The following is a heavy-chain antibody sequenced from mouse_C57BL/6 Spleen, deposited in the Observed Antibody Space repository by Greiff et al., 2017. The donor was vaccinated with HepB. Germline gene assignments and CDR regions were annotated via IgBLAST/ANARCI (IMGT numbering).Heavy chain of an antibody. CDR3: TVYDYDGDY. J-gene: IGHJ2*01. D-gene: IGHD2-4*01. CDR1: GFNIKDDY. CDR2: IDPENGDT. Sequence: EVQLQQSGAELVRPGASVKLSCTASGFNIKDDYMHWVKQRPEQGLEWIGWIDPENGDTEYASKFQGKATITADTSSNTAYLQLSSLTSEDTAVYYCTVYDYDGDYWGQGTTLTVSS. V-gene: IGHV14-4*01.